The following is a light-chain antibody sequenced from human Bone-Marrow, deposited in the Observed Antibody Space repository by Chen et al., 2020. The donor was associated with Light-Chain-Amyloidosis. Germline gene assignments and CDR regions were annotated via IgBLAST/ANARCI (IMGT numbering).Light chain of an antibody. CDR1: NIGSTS. J-gene: IGLJ3*02. CDR2: DDS. Sequence: SYVVTQPPSVSVTPGQTARLPCGGNNIGSTSVHWYQQTPGQAPLLVVYDDSDRPSGIPERLSGSNSGNTATLTISRVEAGDEADYYCQVWDRSSDRPVFGGGTKLTVL. CDR3: QVWDRSSDRPV. V-gene: IGLV3-21*02.